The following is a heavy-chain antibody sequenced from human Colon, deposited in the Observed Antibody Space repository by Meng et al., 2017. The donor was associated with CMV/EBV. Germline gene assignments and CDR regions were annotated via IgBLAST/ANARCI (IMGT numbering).Heavy chain of an antibody. J-gene: IGHJ4*02. CDR2: INHSGST. CDR3: ARGGAPRRPPGAR. Sequence: QVQLQQGGAGLLKPSETRSPTWAVYGGSFSGYYWSWIRQPPGKGLEWIGEINHSGSTNYNPSLKSRVTISVDTSKNQFSLKLSSVTAADTAVYYCARGGAPRRPPGARWGQGTLVTVSS. CDR1: GGSFSGYY. D-gene: IGHD1-26*01. V-gene: IGHV4-34*01.